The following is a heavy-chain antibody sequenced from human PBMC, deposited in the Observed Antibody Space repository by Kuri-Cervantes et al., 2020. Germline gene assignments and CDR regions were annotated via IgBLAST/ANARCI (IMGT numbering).Heavy chain of an antibody. J-gene: IGHJ4*02. CDR3: AKDFATHYSRDY. V-gene: IGHV3-30*02. D-gene: IGHD1-26*01. Sequence: GESLKISCAASGFTLSSYGMHWVRQAPGKGLEWVAVIWYDGSNKYYADSVKGRFTISRDNSKNTLYLQMDSLRAEDTALYYCAKDFATHYSRDYWGQGTLVTVSS. CDR2: IWYDGSNK. CDR1: GFTLSSYG.